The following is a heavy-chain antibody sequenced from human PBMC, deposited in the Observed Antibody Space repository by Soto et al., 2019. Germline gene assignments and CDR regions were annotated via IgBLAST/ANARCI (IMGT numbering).Heavy chain of an antibody. V-gene: IGHV6-1*01. D-gene: IGHD1-1*01. CDR3: ARGSPAAVQATFYYYYYMDV. CDR1: GDSVSSNSAA. CDR2: TYYRSKWYN. J-gene: IGHJ6*03. Sequence: SQTLSLTCAISGDSVSSNSAAWNWIRQSPSRGLEWLGRTYYRSKWYNDYAVSVKSRITINPDTSKNQFSLQLNSVTPEDTAVYYCARGSPAAVQATFYYYYYMDVSGKGTTVTVSS.